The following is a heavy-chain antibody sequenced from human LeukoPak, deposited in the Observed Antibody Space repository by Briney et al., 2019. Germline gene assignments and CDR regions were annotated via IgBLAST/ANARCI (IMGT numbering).Heavy chain of an antibody. CDR2: IYYSGST. V-gene: IGHV4-59*01. Sequence: SETLSLTCTVSGGSISSYYWSWIRQPPGKGLEWIGYIYYSGSTNYNPSLKSRVTISVDTSKNQFSLKLSSVTAADTAVYYCARGDLTRRRDFDYWGQGALVTVSS. CDR1: GGSISSYY. D-gene: IGHD2-21*01. CDR3: ARGDLTRRRDFDY. J-gene: IGHJ4*02.